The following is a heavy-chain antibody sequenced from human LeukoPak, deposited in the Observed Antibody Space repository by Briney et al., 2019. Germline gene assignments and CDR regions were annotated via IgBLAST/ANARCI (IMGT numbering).Heavy chain of an antibody. J-gene: IGHJ6*03. D-gene: IGHD4-17*01. Sequence: PGGSLRLSCAASGFTFSSYAMHWVRQAPGKGLGWVAVISYDGSNKYYADSVKGRFTISRDNSKNTLYLQMNSLRAEDTAVYYCARGGGDKDYYYMDVWGKGTTVTVSS. CDR2: ISYDGSNK. V-gene: IGHV3-30-3*01. CDR1: GFTFSSYA. CDR3: ARGGGDKDYYYMDV.